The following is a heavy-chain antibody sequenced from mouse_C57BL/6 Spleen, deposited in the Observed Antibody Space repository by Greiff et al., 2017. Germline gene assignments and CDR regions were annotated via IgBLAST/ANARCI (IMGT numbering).Heavy chain of an antibody. CDR3: AREREYYGSSFDY. J-gene: IGHJ2*01. CDR2: IYPGSGNT. D-gene: IGHD1-1*01. V-gene: IGHV1-76*01. Sequence: QVQLQQSGAELVRPGASVKLSCKASGYTFTDYYINWVKQRPGQGLEWIARIYPGSGNTYYNEKFKGKATLTAEKSSSTAYMQLSSLTSEDSAVYFCAREREYYGSSFDYWGQGTTLTVSS. CDR1: GYTFTDYY.